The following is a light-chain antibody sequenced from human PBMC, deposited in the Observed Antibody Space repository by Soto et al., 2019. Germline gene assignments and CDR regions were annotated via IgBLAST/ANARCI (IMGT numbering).Light chain of an antibody. CDR3: AAWDHSLSARV. CDR1: GSNVGTSY. J-gene: IGLJ3*02. CDR2: AND. V-gene: IGLV1-47*01. Sequence: QSVLTQPPSASGTPGQRVTISCSGSGSNVGTSYVYWYQQLPGTAPKLLIYANDQRPSGVPDRFSGSKSGTSASLAISGLRSEDEADYYCAAWDHSLSARVFGGGTKVTV.